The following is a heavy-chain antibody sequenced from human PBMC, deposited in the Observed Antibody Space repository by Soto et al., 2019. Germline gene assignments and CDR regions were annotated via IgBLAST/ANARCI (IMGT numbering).Heavy chain of an antibody. V-gene: IGHV3-23*01. CDR3: ATQKYSSGRFFDN. CDR2: IGETGVTT. CDR1: GFSFSNYA. D-gene: IGHD6-19*01. J-gene: IGHJ4*02. Sequence: WGSLRLSCAASGFSFSNYAMSWVRQAPGKGLERVSAIGETGVTTYYVASVQGRFTISRDNSENILYLQMDSLRAEDTAIYYCATQKYSSGRFFDNWGQGALVTVSS.